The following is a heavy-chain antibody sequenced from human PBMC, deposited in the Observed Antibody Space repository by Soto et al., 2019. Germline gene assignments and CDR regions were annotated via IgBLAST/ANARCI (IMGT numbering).Heavy chain of an antibody. V-gene: IGHV3-72*01. Sequence: EVQLVESGGGLVEPGGSLRLSCAASGFTFSDHYMDWVRQAPGMGLEWIGRVRNKANSYTTEYAASVRGRFTVSRDDSKNSLYLQMNSLKTEDTAMYYCVRNLASGGTYYFDYWGQGTLVTVSS. D-gene: IGHD2-15*01. CDR3: VRNLASGGTYYFDY. CDR1: GFTFSDHY. CDR2: VRNKANSYTT. J-gene: IGHJ4*02.